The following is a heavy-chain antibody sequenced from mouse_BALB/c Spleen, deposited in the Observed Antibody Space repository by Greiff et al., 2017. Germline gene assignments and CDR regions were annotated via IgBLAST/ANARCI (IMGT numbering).Heavy chain of an antibody. J-gene: IGHJ1*01. CDR3: ARGMITEYFDV. D-gene: IGHD2-4*01. CDR2: ISYSGST. V-gene: IGHV3-2*02. Sequence: EVQLVESGPGLVKPSQSLSLTCTVTGYSITSDYAWNWIRQFPGNKLEWMGYISYSGSTSYNPSLKSRISITRDTSKNQFFLQLNSVTTEDTATYYCARGMITEYFDVWGAGTTVTVSS. CDR1: GYSITSDYA.